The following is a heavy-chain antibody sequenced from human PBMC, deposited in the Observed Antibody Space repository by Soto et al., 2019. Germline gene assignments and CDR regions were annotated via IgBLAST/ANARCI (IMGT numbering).Heavy chain of an antibody. Sequence: PSETLSLTCTVSGGSISSYYWSWIRQPPGKGLEWIGYIYYSGSTNYNPSLKSRVTISVDTSKNQFSLKLSSVTAADTAVYYCAMDSLDLGYCSGGSCYSRLAYWGQGSLVTVSS. D-gene: IGHD2-15*01. CDR2: IYYSGST. CDR3: AMDSLDLGYCSGGSCYSRLAY. CDR1: GGSISSYY. V-gene: IGHV4-59*08. J-gene: IGHJ4*02.